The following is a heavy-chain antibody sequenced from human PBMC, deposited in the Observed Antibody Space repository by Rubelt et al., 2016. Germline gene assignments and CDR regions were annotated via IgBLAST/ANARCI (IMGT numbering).Heavy chain of an antibody. CDR1: GFTLSSYG. CDR2: ISSSSSTI. CDR3: VKLVGATPANYFDY. V-gene: IGHV3-48*02. J-gene: IGHJ4*02. Sequence: EVRLVESGGGLVQPGGSLRLSCAASGFTLSSYGMNWVRRAPGKGLEWISYISSSSSTIYSADSVKGRLTISRENAKNSLYLQRNSLRDADPAVYYCVKLVGATPANYFDYWGQGTLVTVSS. D-gene: IGHD1-26*01.